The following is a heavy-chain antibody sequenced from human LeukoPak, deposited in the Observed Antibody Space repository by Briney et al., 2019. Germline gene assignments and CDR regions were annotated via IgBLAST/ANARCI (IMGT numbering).Heavy chain of an antibody. Sequence: PSETLSLTCIVSGDSISNYYWSWIRQPAGTGLEWIGRIYTSGSTNYNPSLKSRVTMSVDTSKNQFSLKLSSVTAADTAVYYCARHGSGSGWFYYYYMDVWGKGTTVTVSS. J-gene: IGHJ6*03. V-gene: IGHV4-4*07. D-gene: IGHD6-19*01. CDR1: GDSISNYY. CDR3: ARHGSGSGWFYYYYMDV. CDR2: IYTSGST.